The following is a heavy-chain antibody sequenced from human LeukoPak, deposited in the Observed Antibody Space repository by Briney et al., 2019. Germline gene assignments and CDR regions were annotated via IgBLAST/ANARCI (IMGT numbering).Heavy chain of an antibody. CDR1: GFTFSSYW. V-gene: IGHV3-74*01. CDR2: INSDGSST. D-gene: IGHD3-16*02. J-gene: IGHJ6*03. Sequence: GGSLRLSCAASGFTFSSYWMHWVRQAPGKGLVWVSRINSDGSSTSYADPVKGRFTISRDNAKNTLYLQMNSLRAEDTAVYYCARDGDYVWGSYRSWYMDVWGKGTTVTVSS. CDR3: ARDGDYVWGSYRSWYMDV.